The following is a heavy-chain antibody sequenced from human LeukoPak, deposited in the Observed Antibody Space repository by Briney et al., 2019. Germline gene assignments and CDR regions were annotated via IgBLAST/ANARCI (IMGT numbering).Heavy chain of an antibody. Sequence: PGGSLRLSCAASGFTFSSYGMHWARQAPGKGLEWVAVISYDGSNKYYADSVKGRFTISRDNSKNTLYLPMNSLGAEDTGVYYCAKDADTAMLFYFDYWGQGTLVTVSS. CDR2: ISYDGSNK. CDR3: AKDADTAMLFYFDY. V-gene: IGHV3-30*18. CDR1: GFTFSSYG. J-gene: IGHJ4*02. D-gene: IGHD5-18*01.